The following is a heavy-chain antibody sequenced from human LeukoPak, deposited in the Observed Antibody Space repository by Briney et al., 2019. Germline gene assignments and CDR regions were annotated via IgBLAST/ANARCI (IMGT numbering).Heavy chain of an antibody. CDR3: TKDESQKGYFDWLVGYGMDV. V-gene: IGHV3-23*01. Sequence: PGGPLRLSCAASGFIFSSYAMICVRQAPGKGLEWVSAISGSGGSTYYADSVEGRFTISRDNCKNTLYLQMTSLRAVDTAVYYCTKDESQKGYFDWLVGYGMDVWGQGTTVTVSS. CDR2: ISGSGGST. J-gene: IGHJ6*02. D-gene: IGHD3-9*01. CDR1: GFIFSSYA.